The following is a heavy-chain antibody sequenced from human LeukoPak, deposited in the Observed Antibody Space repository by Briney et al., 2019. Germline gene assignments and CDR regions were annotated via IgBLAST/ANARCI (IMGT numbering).Heavy chain of an antibody. CDR2: INYQSATF. CDR3: VKDAGIAARPWYFDS. J-gene: IGHJ4*02. Sequence: GGSLRLSCAASGFTFDDYGLHWVRQVPGKGLEWVSGINYQSATFDADSVKGRFTISRDNAKSLLLLLMDSLRPEDSALYYCVKDAGIAARPWYFDSWGQGTQVIVSS. CDR1: GFTFDDYG. D-gene: IGHD6-6*01. V-gene: IGHV3-9*01.